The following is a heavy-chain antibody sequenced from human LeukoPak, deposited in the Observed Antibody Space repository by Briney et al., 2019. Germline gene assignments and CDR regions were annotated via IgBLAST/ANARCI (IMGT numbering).Heavy chain of an antibody. CDR3: ARGSRRWYFDY. V-gene: IGHV1-8*02. CDR1: GYTFTSYA. D-gene: IGHD1-14*01. J-gene: IGHJ4*02. Sequence: GASVKVSCKASGYTFTSYAMNWVRQAPGQGLEWMGWMNPNSGNTGYAQKFQGRVTMTRNTSISTAYMELSSLRSEDTAVYYCARGSRRWYFDYWGQGTLVTVSS. CDR2: MNPNSGNT.